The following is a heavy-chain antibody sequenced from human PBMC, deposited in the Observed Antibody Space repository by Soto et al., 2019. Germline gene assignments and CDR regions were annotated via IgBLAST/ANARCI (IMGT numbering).Heavy chain of an antibody. J-gene: IGHJ4*02. CDR2: IYYSGST. Sequence: SETLSLTCTVSGGSISSYYWSWIRQPPGKGLEWIGYIYYSGSTNYNPSLKSRVTISVDTSKNQFSLKLSSVTAADTAVYYCAFSDSSGFLFDYWGQGTLVTVSS. V-gene: IGHV4-59*08. CDR1: GGSISSYY. D-gene: IGHD3-22*01. CDR3: AFSDSSGFLFDY.